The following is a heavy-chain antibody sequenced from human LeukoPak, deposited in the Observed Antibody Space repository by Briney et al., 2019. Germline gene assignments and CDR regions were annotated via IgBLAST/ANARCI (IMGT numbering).Heavy chain of an antibody. CDR3: ASTVISGYRIDY. V-gene: IGHV4-38-2*02. J-gene: IGHJ4*02. CDR1: GYSISSGYY. Sequence: NPSETLSLTCTVSGYSISSGYYWGWIRQPPGKGLEWIGTIYHSGSTNYNPSLKSRVTISVDTSKNQFSLKLSSVTAADTAVYYCASTVISGYRIDYWGQGTLVTVSS. D-gene: IGHD3-22*01. CDR2: IYHSGST.